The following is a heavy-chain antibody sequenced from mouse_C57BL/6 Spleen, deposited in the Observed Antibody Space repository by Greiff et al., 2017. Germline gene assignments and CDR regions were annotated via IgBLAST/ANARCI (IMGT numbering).Heavy chain of an antibody. CDR3: VDSNPYYYAMDS. CDR1: GYAFSSSW. CDR2: IYPGDGDT. Sequence: QVQLQQSGPELVKPGASVKISCKASGYAFSSSWMNWVKQRPGKGLEWIGRIYPGDGDTNYNGKFKGKATLTADKSSSTAYMQLSSLTSEDSAVYFCVDSNPYYYAMDSSGQGTSVTASS. D-gene: IGHD2-5*01. J-gene: IGHJ4*01. V-gene: IGHV1-82*01.